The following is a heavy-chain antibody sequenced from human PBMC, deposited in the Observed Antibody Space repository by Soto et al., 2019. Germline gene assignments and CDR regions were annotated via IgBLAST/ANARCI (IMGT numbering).Heavy chain of an antibody. Sequence: GGSLRLSCAASGFSFSSYAMSWVRQAPGKGLEWVSAISASGGSTYYADSVKGRFTISRDNSKNTLYLQMNSLRAEDTAVYYCAKIVIYSSGWQGYFDYWGQGTLVTVSS. V-gene: IGHV3-23*01. CDR2: ISASGGST. CDR1: GFSFSSYA. J-gene: IGHJ4*02. CDR3: AKIVIYSSGWQGYFDY. D-gene: IGHD6-19*01.